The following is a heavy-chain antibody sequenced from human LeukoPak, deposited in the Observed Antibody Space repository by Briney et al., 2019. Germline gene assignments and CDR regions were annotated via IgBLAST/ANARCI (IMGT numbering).Heavy chain of an antibody. Sequence: SETLSLTCTVSGGSISSYYWSWIRQAPGKGLEWIGYIYYSGSTGRSINYNPSLKSRVTISVDTSKNQFSLKLNSVTAADTAMYYCARSTIAAAGNVEHWGQGTLVTVSS. CDR1: GGSISSYY. CDR3: ARSTIAAAGNVEH. J-gene: IGHJ4*02. CDR2: IYYSGSTGRSI. V-gene: IGHV4-59*01. D-gene: IGHD6-13*01.